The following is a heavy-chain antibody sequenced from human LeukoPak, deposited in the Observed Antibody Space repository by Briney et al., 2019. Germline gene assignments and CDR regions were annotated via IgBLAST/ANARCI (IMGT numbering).Heavy chain of an antibody. CDR3: ARTPTEQQLVLGWFDP. CDR1: GGSISGSSYY. J-gene: IGHJ5*02. V-gene: IGHV4-39*01. Sequence: SETLSLTCTVSGGSISGSSYYWGWIRQPPGKGLEWIGSIYYSGSTYYNPSLKSRVTISVDTSKNQFSLKLSSVTAADTAVYYCARTPTEQQLVLGWFDPWGQGTLVTVSS. CDR2: IYYSGST. D-gene: IGHD6-13*01.